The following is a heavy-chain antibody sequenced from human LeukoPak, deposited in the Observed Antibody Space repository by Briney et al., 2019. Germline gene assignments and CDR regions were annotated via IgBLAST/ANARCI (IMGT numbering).Heavy chain of an antibody. CDR3: AREMLLLSQDAFDI. Sequence: PSETLSLTCTVSGGSISSYYWSWIRQPAGKGLEWIGRIYTSGSTNYNPSLKSRVTMSVDTSKNRFSLKLSSVTAADTAVYYCAREMLLLSQDAFDIWGQGTMVTVSS. CDR2: IYTSGST. V-gene: IGHV4-4*07. J-gene: IGHJ3*02. CDR1: GGSISSYY. D-gene: IGHD2-15*01.